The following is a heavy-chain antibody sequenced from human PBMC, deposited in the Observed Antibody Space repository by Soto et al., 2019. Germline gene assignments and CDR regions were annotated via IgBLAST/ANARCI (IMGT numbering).Heavy chain of an antibody. CDR2: IYYSGST. CDR1: GGSVSSGSYY. D-gene: IGHD3-10*01. V-gene: IGHV4-61*01. Sequence: SETLSLTCTVSGGSVSSGSYYWSWIRQPPGKGLEWIGYIYYSGSTNYNPSLKSRVTISVDTSKNQFSLKLSSVTAADTAVYYCARARVYRGYYCGMDVWGQGTTVTVSS. J-gene: IGHJ6*02. CDR3: ARARVYRGYYCGMDV.